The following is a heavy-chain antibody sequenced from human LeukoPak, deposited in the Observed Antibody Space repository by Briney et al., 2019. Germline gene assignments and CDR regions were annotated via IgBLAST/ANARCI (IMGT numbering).Heavy chain of an antibody. CDR1: GFSVRSNY. CDR3: VRWGVEAGMDF. V-gene: IGHV3-53*01. CDR2: IYSDGSI. D-gene: IGHD6-19*01. Sequence: GGSLRLSCAASGFSVRSNYISWVRQAPGKGLEWVSMIYSDGSIFHADSVKGRFTISRDNARKSMFLQMNSLGAEETAVYYCVRWGVEAGMDFWGQGTLVTVSS. J-gene: IGHJ4*02.